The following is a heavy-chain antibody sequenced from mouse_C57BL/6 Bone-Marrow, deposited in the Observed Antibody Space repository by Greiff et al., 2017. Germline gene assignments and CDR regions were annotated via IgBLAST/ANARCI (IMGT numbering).Heavy chain of an antibody. Sequence: VQLQQSGAELARPGASVKLSCKASGYTFTSYGISWVKQRTGQGLEWIGEIYPRSGNTYYNEKFKGKATLTADKSSRTAYMELRSLTSEDSAVYFCAATVVADFDVWGTGTTVTVSS. J-gene: IGHJ1*03. D-gene: IGHD1-1*01. CDR3: AATVVADFDV. CDR1: GYTFTSYG. CDR2: IYPRSGNT. V-gene: IGHV1-81*01.